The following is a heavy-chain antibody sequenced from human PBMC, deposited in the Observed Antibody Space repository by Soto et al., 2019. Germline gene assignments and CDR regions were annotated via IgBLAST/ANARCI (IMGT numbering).Heavy chain of an antibody. CDR2: ISSSGSTI. CDR1: GFTFSDYY. Sequence: QVQLVESGGGLVKPGGSLRLSCAASGFTFSDYYMSWIRQAPGKGLEWVSYISSSGSTIYYADSVKGRFTISRDNAKNSLYLKMTSLRAEDTAVYYCARGPYDYVWGSDPPHFDYWGQGTLVTVSS. V-gene: IGHV3-11*01. J-gene: IGHJ4*02. CDR3: ARGPYDYVWGSDPPHFDY. D-gene: IGHD3-16*02.